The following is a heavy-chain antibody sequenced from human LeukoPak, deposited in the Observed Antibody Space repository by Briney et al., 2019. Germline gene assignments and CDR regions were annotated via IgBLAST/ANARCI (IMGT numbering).Heavy chain of an antibody. CDR2: IYYSGST. CDR1: GGSISSSSYY. V-gene: IGHV4-39*01. J-gene: IGHJ6*02. Sequence: PSETLSLTCTVSGGSISSSSYYWGWIRQPPGKGLEWIGSIYYSGSTYYNPSLKSRVTISVDTSKNQFSLKLSSVTAADTAVYYCAGCSSTSCSYYYYHYGMDVWGQGTTVTVSS. CDR3: AGCSSTSCSYYYYHYGMDV. D-gene: IGHD2-2*01.